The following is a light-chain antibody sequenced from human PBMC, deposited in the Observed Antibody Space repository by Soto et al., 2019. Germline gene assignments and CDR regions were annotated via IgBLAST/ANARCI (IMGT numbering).Light chain of an antibody. CDR1: QSISNS. Sequence: EVVLTQSPATLSLSPGERATLSCRASQSISNSLAWYQQKPGQAPRLLIYEASNRATGIPARFSGTVSGTDFTRTISSLEPEDFEVYDCQHRYNWPPCTFGQGTKREIK. CDR2: EAS. J-gene: IGKJ2*02. V-gene: IGKV3-11*01. CDR3: QHRYNWPPCT.